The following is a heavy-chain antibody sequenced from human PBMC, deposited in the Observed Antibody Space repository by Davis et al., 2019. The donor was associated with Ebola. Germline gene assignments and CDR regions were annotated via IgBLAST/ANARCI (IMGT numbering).Heavy chain of an antibody. J-gene: IGHJ4*02. V-gene: IGHV3-72*01. CDR2: IRDKANSYIT. CDR3: TRVHYDSGSYYLDFDY. D-gene: IGHD3-22*01. Sequence: PGGSLRLSCAASGFTFSDHYMDWVRQAPGKGLEWVGRIRDKANSYITEYAASVKGRFTISRDDSKNSLYLQMNSLKTEDTAVYYCTRVHYDSGSYYLDFDYWGQGTLVTVSS. CDR1: GFTFSDHY.